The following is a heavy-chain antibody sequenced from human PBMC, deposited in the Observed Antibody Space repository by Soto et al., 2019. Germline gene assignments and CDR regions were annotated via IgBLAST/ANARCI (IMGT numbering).Heavy chain of an antibody. D-gene: IGHD2-21*02. CDR2: ISSSSSYI. Sequence: GGSLRLSCAASGFTFSSYSMNWVRQAPGKGLEWVSSISSSSSYIYYADSVKGRFTISRDNAKNSLYLQMNSLRAEDTAVYYCARDLAYCGGDCLTNDAFDIWGQGTMVTVS. CDR1: GFTFSSYS. CDR3: ARDLAYCGGDCLTNDAFDI. V-gene: IGHV3-21*01. J-gene: IGHJ3*02.